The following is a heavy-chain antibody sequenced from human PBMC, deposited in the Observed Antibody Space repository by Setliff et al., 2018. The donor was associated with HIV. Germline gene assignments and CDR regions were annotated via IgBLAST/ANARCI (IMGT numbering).Heavy chain of an antibody. CDR2: ISPKTGGT. D-gene: IGHD3-10*01. V-gene: IGHV1-2*02. CDR3: ARDFALPGLRLGRYSLQSHASIDY. CDR1: GHTFNSFY. J-gene: IGHJ4*02. Sequence: ASVKASCKTSGHTFNSFYLHWVRQAPGQGLEWMGWISPKTGGTNYAQKFQGRVAMTRDTSINTVYMELSRLTSDYTSIYYCARDFALPGLRLGRYSLQSHASIDYWGQGTPVTVSS.